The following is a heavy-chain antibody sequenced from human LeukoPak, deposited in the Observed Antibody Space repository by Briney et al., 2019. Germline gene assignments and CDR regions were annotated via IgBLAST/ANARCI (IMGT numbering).Heavy chain of an antibody. CDR1: GFTFSGHW. CDR3: ARQHAPDSGSNYYFDL. CDR2: IYYGGST. D-gene: IGHD1-26*01. Sequence: GSLRLSCAASGFTFSGHWMSWVRQPPGKGLEWIGTIYYGGSTYYNPSLKSRVTISVDTSKNQFSLKLSSVTAADTAVYYCARQHAPDSGSNYYFDLWGRGTQVTVSS. V-gene: IGHV4-39*01. J-gene: IGHJ2*01.